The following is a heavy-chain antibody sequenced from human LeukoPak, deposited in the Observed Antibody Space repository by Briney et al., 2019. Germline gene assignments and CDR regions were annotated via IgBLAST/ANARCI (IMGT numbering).Heavy chain of an antibody. CDR1: GYTFTIYD. CDR3: ARAAVARRPLGY. Sequence: GASVTVSFTSSGYTFTIYDINWVRQATGQGLEWMGWMNPNSGNTGYAQKFQGRVTMTRNTSISTAYMELSSLRSEDTAVYYCARAAVARRPLGYWGQGTLVTVSP. D-gene: IGHD6-19*01. V-gene: IGHV1-8*01. J-gene: IGHJ4*02. CDR2: MNPNSGNT.